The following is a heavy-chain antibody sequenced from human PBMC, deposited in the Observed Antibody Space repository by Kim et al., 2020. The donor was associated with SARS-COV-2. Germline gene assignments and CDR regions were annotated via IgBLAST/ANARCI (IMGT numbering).Heavy chain of an antibody. CDR1: GFTFSSYA. J-gene: IGHJ4*02. V-gene: IGHV3-23*01. CDR2: ISGSGGST. D-gene: IGHD3-3*01. Sequence: GGSLRLSCAASGFTFSSYAMSWVRQAPGKGLEWVSAISGSGGSTYYADSVKGRFTISRDNSKNTLYLQMNSLRAEDTAVYYCAKDPHYDFWSGYVFDYWGQRTLVTVSS. CDR3: AKDPHYDFWSGYVFDY.